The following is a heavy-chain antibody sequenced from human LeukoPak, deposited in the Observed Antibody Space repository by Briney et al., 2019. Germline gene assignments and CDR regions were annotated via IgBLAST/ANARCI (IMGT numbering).Heavy chain of an antibody. CDR3: ARVDCSGGSCYAFDI. CDR1: GGSISSYY. CDR2: IYYSGST. J-gene: IGHJ3*02. V-gene: IGHV4-59*01. Sequence: SETLSLTCTVSGGSISSYYWSWIRQPPGKGLEWIGYIYYSGSTNYNPSLKSRVTISVDTSKNQFSLKLSSVTAADTAVYYCARVDCSGGSCYAFDIWGQGTMVTVSS. D-gene: IGHD2-15*01.